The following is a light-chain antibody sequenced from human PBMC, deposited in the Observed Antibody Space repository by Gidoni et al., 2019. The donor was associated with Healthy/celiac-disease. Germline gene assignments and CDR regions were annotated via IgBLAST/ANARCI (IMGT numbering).Light chain of an antibody. CDR2: GNS. CDR3: QSYDSSLSGVV. J-gene: IGLJ2*01. V-gene: IGLV1-40*01. CDR1: SSNIGAGYD. Sequence: QSGLTQPPSVPEAPRQRLTISFTGSSSNIGAGYDVHWYQLLPGTAPKPRIYGNSNRASGVPDRFTCSKSGTAASLAITVLQAEDEADYYCQSYDSSLSGVVFGGGTKLTVL.